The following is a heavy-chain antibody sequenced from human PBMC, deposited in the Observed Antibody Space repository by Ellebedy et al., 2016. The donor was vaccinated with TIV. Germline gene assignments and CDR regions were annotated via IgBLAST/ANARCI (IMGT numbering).Heavy chain of an antibody. CDR3: AKDNEFSSSWYSPVDTFDI. Sequence: GESLKISXVASEFAFNSFSMIWVRQAPGMGLEWVSSISYSAKFMFYADSVKGRFTISRDNAKNSLFLQMNSLRVEDTAVYYCAKDNEFSSSWYSPVDTFDIWGQGTTVTVSS. J-gene: IGHJ3*02. D-gene: IGHD6-13*01. CDR1: EFAFNSFS. V-gene: IGHV3-21*01. CDR2: ISYSAKFM.